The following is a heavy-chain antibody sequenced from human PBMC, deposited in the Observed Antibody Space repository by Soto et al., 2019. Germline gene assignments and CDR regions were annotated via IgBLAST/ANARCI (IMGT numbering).Heavy chain of an antibody. D-gene: IGHD6-13*01. CDR2: INTYNGNT. Sequence: VQLVQSGVEVKKPGASVKVSCKASGYTFTNYGISWVRQAPGQGLEWMGWINTYNGNTNYAQKAQGRVTMTTETSTSTAYMELRRLRPDDTAVYYCARDLLYSTRATVRFDIWGQGTRLTVSS. J-gene: IGHJ3*02. CDR3: ARDLLYSTRATVRFDI. CDR1: GYTFTNYG. V-gene: IGHV1-18*01.